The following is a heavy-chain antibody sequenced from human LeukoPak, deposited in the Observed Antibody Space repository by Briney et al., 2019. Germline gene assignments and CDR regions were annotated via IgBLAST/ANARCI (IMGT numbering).Heavy chain of an antibody. D-gene: IGHD3-22*01. Sequence: SQTLSLTCTVSGASFSSGDKYWNWIRQSQGNGLEWIGSIHPSGRLYNNPSLESRVTISIDTSKNQFSLNLNSVTAADTAVYFCSRGLDSRKLGYWGQGTLVTVSS. J-gene: IGHJ4*02. CDR2: IHPSGRL. V-gene: IGHV4-31*03. CDR3: SRGLDSRKLGY. CDR1: GASFSSGDKY.